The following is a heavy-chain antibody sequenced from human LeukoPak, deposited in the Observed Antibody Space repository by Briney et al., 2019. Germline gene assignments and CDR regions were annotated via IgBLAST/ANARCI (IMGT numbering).Heavy chain of an antibody. D-gene: IGHD5-24*01. Sequence: GGSLRLSCAASGFTFSSYGMHWVRQAPGKGLEWVAFIRYDGSNKYYADSVKGRFTISRDNAKNSLYLQMNSLRAEDTAVYYCARDNGWLQLTYFDYWGQGTLVTVSS. CDR1: GFTFSSYG. V-gene: IGHV3-30*02. CDR3: ARDNGWLQLTYFDY. CDR2: IRYDGSNK. J-gene: IGHJ4*02.